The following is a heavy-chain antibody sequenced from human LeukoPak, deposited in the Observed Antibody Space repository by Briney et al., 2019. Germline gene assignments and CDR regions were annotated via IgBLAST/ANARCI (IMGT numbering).Heavy chain of an antibody. CDR3: AREFDYYDDSGYSEDL. CDR2: VSTYNDNT. Sequence: ASVKVSCKVSGYTFTKSGIIWVRQAPGQSLEWMVWVSTYNDNTNYAQNLQGRVTMTKDTSTSTAYMELRSLRSDDTAVYYCAREFDYYDDSGYSEDLWGQGTLVTVSS. V-gene: IGHV1-18*01. CDR1: GYTFTKSG. J-gene: IGHJ5*02. D-gene: IGHD3-22*01.